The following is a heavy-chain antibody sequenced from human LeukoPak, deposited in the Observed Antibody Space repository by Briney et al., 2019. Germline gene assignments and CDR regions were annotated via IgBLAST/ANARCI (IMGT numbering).Heavy chain of an antibody. CDR2: IFYSGNT. D-gene: IGHD5-18*01. CDR1: GGSISSSTYY. V-gene: IGHV4-39*07. CDR3: ARANGYGLLDY. J-gene: IGHJ4*02. Sequence: SETLSLTCTVSGGSISSSTYYGGWIRQPPGKGLEWIGSIFYSGNTYYNPSLKSRVTISIDTSKNQFSLKLSSVTAADTAVYYCARANGYGLLDYWGQGTLVTVSS.